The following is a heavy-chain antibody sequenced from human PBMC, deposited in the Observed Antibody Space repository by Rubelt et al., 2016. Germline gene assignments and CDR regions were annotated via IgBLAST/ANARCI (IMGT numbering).Heavy chain of an antibody. CDR2: INHSGST. D-gene: IGHD3-22*01. CDR1: GGSFSGYY. V-gene: IGHV4-34*01. J-gene: IGHJ4*02. CDR3: ARVSGSMAVVVAGVDY. Sequence: QVQLQQWGAGLLKPSETLSLTCAVYGGSFSGYYWSWIRQPPGKGLEWIGEINHSGSTNYNPSLKSRVTISVDTSKNQCSLKLSSVTAADTAVYYCARVSGSMAVVVAGVDYWGQGTLVTVSS.